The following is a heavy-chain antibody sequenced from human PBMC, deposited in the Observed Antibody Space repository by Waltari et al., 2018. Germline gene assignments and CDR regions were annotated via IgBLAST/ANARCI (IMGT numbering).Heavy chain of an antibody. CDR1: GYTFTGYY. V-gene: IGHV1-2*02. Sequence: QVQLVQSGAEVKKPGASVKVSCKASGYTFTGYYMHWVRQAPGQGLEWMGWINPNSGGTNYAQKFQGRVTMTRDTSISTAYMELSRLRSDDTAVYYCARDPTRITIFGVVIIPTFDYWGQGTLVTVSS. CDR3: ARDPTRITIFGVVIIPTFDY. CDR2: INPNSGGT. J-gene: IGHJ4*02. D-gene: IGHD3-3*01.